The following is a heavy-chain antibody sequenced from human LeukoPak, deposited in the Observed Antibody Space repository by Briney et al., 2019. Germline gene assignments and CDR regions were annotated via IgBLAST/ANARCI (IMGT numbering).Heavy chain of an antibody. J-gene: IGHJ3*02. Sequence: XMSWGGEAXGXGXEWXXGXIGRSHNIYYADSVKGRFTTSRDNSSNILYLQMNTLRAEDTAVYSCAKSRSNFETYAFDIWGQGTLVTVSS. D-gene: IGHD4-11*01. CDR3: AKSRSNFETYAFDI. V-gene: IGHV3-23*01. CDR2: XIGRSHNI. CDR1: X.